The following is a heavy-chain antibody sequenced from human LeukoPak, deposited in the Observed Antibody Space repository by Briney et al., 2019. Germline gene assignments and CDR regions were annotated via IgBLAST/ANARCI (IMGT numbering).Heavy chain of an antibody. CDR2: IYYSGST. D-gene: IGHD6-19*01. V-gene: IGHV4-39*07. CDR3: ARVRSGWYLGYYYGMDV. Sequence: PSETLSLTCTVSGGSISSGDYYWSWIRQPPGKGLEWIGSIYYSGSTYYNPSLKSRVTISVDTSKNQFSLKLSSVTAADTAVYYCARVRSGWYLGYYYGMDVWGQGTTVTVSS. J-gene: IGHJ6*02. CDR1: GGSISSGDYY.